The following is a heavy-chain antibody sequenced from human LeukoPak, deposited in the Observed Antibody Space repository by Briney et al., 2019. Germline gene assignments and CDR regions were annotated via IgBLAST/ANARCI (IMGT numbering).Heavy chain of an antibody. CDR3: ARDTPYYDSSGYPY. J-gene: IGHJ4*02. D-gene: IGHD3-22*01. V-gene: IGHV1-69*05. CDR1: GGAFSSYA. Sequence: SVKVSCKASGGAFSSYAISWVRQAPGQGLEWMGRIIPIFGTANYAQKFQGRVTITTDESTSTAYMELSSLRSEDTAMYYCARDTPYYDSSGYPYWGQGTLVTVSS. CDR2: IIPIFGTA.